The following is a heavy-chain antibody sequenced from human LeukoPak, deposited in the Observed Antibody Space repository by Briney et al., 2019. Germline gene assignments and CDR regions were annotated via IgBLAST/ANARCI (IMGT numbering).Heavy chain of an antibody. CDR2: ISWNSGTI. V-gene: IGHV3-9*01. J-gene: IGHJ4*02. CDR1: GFTFDDYA. Sequence: PGRSLRLSCAASGFTFDDYAMHWVRQAPGKGLEWVSGISWNSGTIGYADSVKGRFTISRDNAKNSLYLQMNSLRAEDTAVYYCAREEDYVWGRGLRYFDYWGQGTLVTVSS. D-gene: IGHD3-16*01. CDR3: AREEDYVWGRGLRYFDY.